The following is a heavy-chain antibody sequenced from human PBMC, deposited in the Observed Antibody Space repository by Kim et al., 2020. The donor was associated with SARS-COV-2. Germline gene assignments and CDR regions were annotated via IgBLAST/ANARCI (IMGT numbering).Heavy chain of an antibody. CDR2: ISGSGGAT. Sequence: GGSLRLSCAVSGFTFSSYAMSWVRQAPGVGLEWVSGISGSGGATYYADSVKGRFTTSRDNSKNTLFLQMNSLRADNTAVYYCAKILSSGSYERGTDYWG. D-gene: IGHD3-10*01. V-gene: IGHV3-23*01. CDR1: GFTFSSYA. CDR3: AKILSSGSYERGTDY. J-gene: IGHJ4*01.